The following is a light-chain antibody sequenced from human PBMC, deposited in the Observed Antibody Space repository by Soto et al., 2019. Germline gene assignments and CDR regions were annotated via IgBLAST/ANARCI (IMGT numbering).Light chain of an antibody. CDR3: QKYNSALLT. Sequence: DIQMTQSPSSLSASVGDRVTTTCRASQGITNYLDWYQQKPGKVPKLLIYAAPTLQSGVPSRFSFSGSGQYFTLTISSLQPEDVATYYCQKYNSALLTVGGGTKVDIK. J-gene: IGKJ4*01. CDR1: QGITNY. CDR2: AAP. V-gene: IGKV1-27*01.